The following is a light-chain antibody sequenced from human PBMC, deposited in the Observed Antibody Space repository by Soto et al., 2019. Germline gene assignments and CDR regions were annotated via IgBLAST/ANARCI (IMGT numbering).Light chain of an antibody. CDR2: DAS. J-gene: IGKJ1*01. CDR1: QSISRW. CDR3: QQYKSYSWT. V-gene: IGKV1-5*01. Sequence: DIQMTQSPSTLSASLGNRVTITCRASQSISRWWAWYQQRLGKAPKLLIEDASDLESGVPSRVSGSGSGTEFTLTISSLQPDDFATYYCQQYKSYSWTFGQGTKVDIK.